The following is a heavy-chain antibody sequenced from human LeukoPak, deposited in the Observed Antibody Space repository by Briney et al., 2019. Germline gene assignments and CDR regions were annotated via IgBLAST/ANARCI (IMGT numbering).Heavy chain of an antibody. Sequence: ASVKVSCKPSGYSFTAHHIHWMRQAPGQGLEWVGWIVPRSADTNYAQRFQGRVTMTRDTSISTVYMELSGLTSDDTAVYYCAVSIQAASIPAFDYRGQGAPVTVSS. J-gene: IGHJ4*02. V-gene: IGHV1-2*02. CDR2: IVPRSADT. CDR3: AVSIQAASIPAFDY. D-gene: IGHD6-25*01. CDR1: GYSFTAHH.